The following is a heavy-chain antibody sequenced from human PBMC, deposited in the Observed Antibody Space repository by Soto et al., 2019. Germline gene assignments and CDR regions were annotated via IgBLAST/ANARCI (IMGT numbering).Heavy chain of an antibody. Sequence: QVQLQESGPGLVKPSQTLSLTCTVSGGSISSGGYYWSWIRQHPGKGLEWIGYIYYSGRTYYNPSLKCRVTISVDTSKNQFSLKLSSVTAADTAVYYCARVRGYSYGYVGYYYYGMDVWGQGTTVTVSS. CDR2: IYYSGRT. J-gene: IGHJ6*02. D-gene: IGHD5-18*01. V-gene: IGHV4-31*03. CDR1: GGSISSGGYY. CDR3: ARVRGYSYGYVGYYYYGMDV.